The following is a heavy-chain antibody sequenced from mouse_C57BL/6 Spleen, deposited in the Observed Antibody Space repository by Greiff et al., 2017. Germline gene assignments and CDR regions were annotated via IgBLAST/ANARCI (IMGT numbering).Heavy chain of an antibody. CDR2: IRLKSDNYAT. CDR3: TDGGYDWYFDV. D-gene: IGHD2-2*01. CDR1: GFTFSNYW. V-gene: IGHV6-3*01. J-gene: IGHJ1*03. Sequence: EVKLLESGGGLVQPGGSMKLSCVASGFTFSNYWMNWVRQSPEKGLEWVAQIRLKSDNYATHYAESVKGRFTISRDDSKSSVYLQMNNLRAEDTGIYYCTDGGYDWYFDVWGTGTTVTVSS.